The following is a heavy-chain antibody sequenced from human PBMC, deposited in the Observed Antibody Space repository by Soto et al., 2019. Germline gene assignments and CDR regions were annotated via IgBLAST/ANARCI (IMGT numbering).Heavy chain of an antibody. CDR1: GFTFSRHG. J-gene: IGHJ4*02. CDR3: AKVDVSTAGSFDY. V-gene: IGHV3-23*01. Sequence: GSLLLSCVASGFTFSRHGLSWVRQAPGKGLEWVSTINPSGDSTFYADSVKGRFTISRDNSKNTVYPQMNSLSVGDTAVYLCAKVDVSTAGSFDYWGQGALVTVSS. CDR2: INPSGDST. D-gene: IGHD6-13*01.